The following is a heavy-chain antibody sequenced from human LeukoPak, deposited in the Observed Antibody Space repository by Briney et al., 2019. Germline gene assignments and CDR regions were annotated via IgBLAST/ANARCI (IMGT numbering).Heavy chain of an antibody. D-gene: IGHD3-22*01. CDR2: IYHDGST. V-gene: IGHV4-39*07. Sequence: SETLSLTCTVSGGSITITNYYWGWIRQPPGKGLEWVGNIYHDGSTYYNPSLKSRVTISVDTSKNQFSLKLTSVTAADTAVYYCARHVRYRYKGYYDSSGYYPVWGQGTLVTVSS. CDR3: ARHVRYRYKGYYDSSGYYPV. J-gene: IGHJ4*02. CDR1: GGSITITNYY.